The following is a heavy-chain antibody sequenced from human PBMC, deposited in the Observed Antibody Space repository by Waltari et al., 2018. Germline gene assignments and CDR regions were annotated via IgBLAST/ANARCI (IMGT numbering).Heavy chain of an antibody. CDR3: AGVPGSSGWYGYFDY. V-gene: IGHV4-61*09. Sequence: QVQLQESDPGLVKPSQTLSLTCTVSGGSISSGSYYWSWIRQPAGKGLEWIGYIYTSGSTNYNPSLKSRVTISVDTSKNQFSLKLSSVTAADTAVYYCAGVPGSSGWYGYFDYWGQGTLVTVSS. CDR1: GGSISSGSYY. CDR2: IYTSGST. J-gene: IGHJ4*02. D-gene: IGHD6-19*01.